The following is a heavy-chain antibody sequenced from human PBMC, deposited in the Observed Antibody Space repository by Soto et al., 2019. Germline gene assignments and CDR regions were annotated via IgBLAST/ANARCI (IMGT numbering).Heavy chain of an antibody. J-gene: IGHJ5*02. CDR3: ARVQLRSTGWYP. CDR2: INSDGSST. CDR1: GFTFSSYW. V-gene: IGHV3-74*01. Sequence: GGSLRLSCAASGFTFSSYWMHWVRQAPGKGLVWVSRINSDGSSTSYADSVEGRFTISRDNAKNTLYLQMNSLRAEDTAIYYCARVQLRSTGWYPWGQGTLLTVSS. D-gene: IGHD6-19*01.